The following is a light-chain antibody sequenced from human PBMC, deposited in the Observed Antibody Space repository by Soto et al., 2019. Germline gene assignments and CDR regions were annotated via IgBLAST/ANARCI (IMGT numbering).Light chain of an antibody. V-gene: IGKV3-11*01. J-gene: IGKJ5*01. Sequence: EIVLSQTPATLSLSPGERDTLSCRASQSVSSFLAWYQQKPAQAPRLLIYDASSRATGIPVRFSGGGSGTDFTLTISSLEPEDFAVYYCQQRSNWPITFGQGTRLEIK. CDR2: DAS. CDR1: QSVSSF. CDR3: QQRSNWPIT.